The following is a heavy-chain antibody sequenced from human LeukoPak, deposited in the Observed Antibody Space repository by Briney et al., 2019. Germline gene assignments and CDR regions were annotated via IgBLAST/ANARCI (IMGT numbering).Heavy chain of an antibody. CDR3: ARGPEAVGGTEYYFDY. J-gene: IGHJ4*02. CDR1: GASISSSY. CDR2: IYSTGTT. Sequence: SETLSLTCAVSGASISSSYWSWLRQPPGRGLEWVGYIYSTGTTNYNTSLESRVTISLDTSKNQFSLKLTSVTAADTAMYYCARGPEAVGGTEYYFDYWGQGTLVTVSS. V-gene: IGHV4-59*01. D-gene: IGHD6-19*01.